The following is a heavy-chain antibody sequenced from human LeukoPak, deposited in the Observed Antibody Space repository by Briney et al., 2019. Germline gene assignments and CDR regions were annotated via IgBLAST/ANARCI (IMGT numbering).Heavy chain of an antibody. CDR3: LGGGRAVAGFS. CDR1: GFTFSSYG. Sequence: PGRSLRLSCAASGFTFSSYGMHWVRQAPGKGLEWVAVISYDGSNKYYADSVKGRFTISRDNSKNTLYLQMNSLRAEDTAIYYCLGGGRAVAGFSWGQGTLVTVSS. V-gene: IGHV3-30*03. D-gene: IGHD6-19*01. CDR2: ISYDGSNK. J-gene: IGHJ4*02.